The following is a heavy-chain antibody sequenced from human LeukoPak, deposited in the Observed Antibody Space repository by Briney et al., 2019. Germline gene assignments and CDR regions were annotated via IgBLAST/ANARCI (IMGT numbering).Heavy chain of an antibody. D-gene: IGHD2-2*01. Sequence: SETLSLTCTVSGGSISSYYWSWIRQPPGKGLEWIGYIYYSGSTNYNPSLKSRVTISVDTSKNQFSLKLSSVTVADTAVYYCARIPADCSSTSCRYYGMDVWGQGTTVTVSS. CDR1: GGSISSYY. CDR2: IYYSGST. J-gene: IGHJ6*02. CDR3: ARIPADCSSTSCRYYGMDV. V-gene: IGHV4-59*01.